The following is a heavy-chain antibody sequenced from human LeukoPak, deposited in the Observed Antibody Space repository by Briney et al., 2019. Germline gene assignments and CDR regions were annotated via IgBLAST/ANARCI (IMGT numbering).Heavy chain of an antibody. V-gene: IGHV3-23*01. D-gene: IGHD6-13*01. J-gene: IGHJ4*02. CDR3: ARVPLYTRSYYFDY. CDR1: GFTFSSYA. CDR2: ISGSGGST. Sequence: GGSLRLSCAASGFTFSSYAMSWVRQAPGKGLEWVSAISGSGGSTYYADSVKGRFTISRDNAKNSLYLQMNSLRAEDTAVYYCARVPLYTRSYYFDYWGQGTLVTVSS.